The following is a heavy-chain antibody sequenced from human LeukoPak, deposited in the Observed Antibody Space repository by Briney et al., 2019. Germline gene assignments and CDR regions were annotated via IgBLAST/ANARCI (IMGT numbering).Heavy chain of an antibody. J-gene: IGHJ3*02. CDR3: ARDLVTVTKGFDI. D-gene: IGHD4-17*01. V-gene: IGHV4-59*11. Sequence: SGTLSLTCTVSGGSISSHYWSWIRQPPGKGLEWIGYIYYSGSTNYNPSLKSRVTISVDTSKNQFSLKLRSVTAADTAVYYCARDLVTVTKGFDIWGQGTMVSVSS. CDR1: GGSISSHY. CDR2: IYYSGST.